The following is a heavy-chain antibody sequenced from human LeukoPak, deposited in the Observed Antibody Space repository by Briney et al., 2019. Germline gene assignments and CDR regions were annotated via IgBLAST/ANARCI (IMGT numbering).Heavy chain of an antibody. CDR3: ARDPVVYNQSPVFDY. CDR1: GYTFTSYG. V-gene: IGHV1-18*01. D-gene: IGHD2-8*02. J-gene: IGHJ4*02. CDR2: ISAYNGNT. Sequence: ASVKVSCKASGYTFTSYGISWVRQAPGQGLEWMGWISAYNGNTNYAQKLQARVTMTTDTSTSTAYMELRSLRSDDTAVYYCARDPVVYNQSPVFDYWGQGTLVTVSS.